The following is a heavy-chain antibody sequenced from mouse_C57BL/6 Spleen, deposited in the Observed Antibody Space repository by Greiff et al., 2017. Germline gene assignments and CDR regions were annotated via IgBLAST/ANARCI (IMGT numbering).Heavy chain of an antibody. CDR2: IDPSDSYT. CDR3: ALTGTGAMDY. V-gene: IGHV1-69*01. Sequence: QVQLQQSGAELVMPGASVKLSCKASGYTFTSYWMHWVKQRPGQGLEWIGEIDPSDSYTNYNQKFKGKSTLTVDKSSSTAYMQLSSLTSEDSAVYYCALTGTGAMDYWGQGTSVTVSS. D-gene: IGHD4-1*01. CDR1: GYTFTSYW. J-gene: IGHJ4*01.